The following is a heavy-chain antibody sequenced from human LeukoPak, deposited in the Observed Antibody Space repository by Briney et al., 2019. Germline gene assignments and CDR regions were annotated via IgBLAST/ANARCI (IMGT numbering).Heavy chain of an antibody. Sequence: PGGSLRLSCAASGFTFSSYSMNWVRPAPGKGLEGLSHITLSISSIYYADSVKGRFTISRDNGKNSLYLQMNNLTVEDTAVYYCVRDTVITLGSFDYWGQGTLVTVSS. CDR1: GFTFSSYS. D-gene: IGHD4-17*01. J-gene: IGHJ4*02. CDR3: VRDTVITLGSFDY. V-gene: IGHV3-48*01. CDR2: ITLSISSI.